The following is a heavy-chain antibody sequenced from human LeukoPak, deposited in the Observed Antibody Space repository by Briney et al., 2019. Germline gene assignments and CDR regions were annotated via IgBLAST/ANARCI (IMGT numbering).Heavy chain of an antibody. D-gene: IGHD2-2*02. CDR1: GYSFTDYY. V-gene: IGHV1-2*02. CDR2: INPNSGGT. CDR3: ARDRPPDIVVVPAAIFWFDP. J-gene: IGHJ5*02. Sequence: ASVKVSCKTSGYSFTDYYMHWVRQAPGQGLEWMGWINPNSGGTNYAQKFQGRVTMTRDTSISTAYMELSRLRSDDTAVYYCARDRPPDIVVVPAAIFWFDPWGQGTLVTVSS.